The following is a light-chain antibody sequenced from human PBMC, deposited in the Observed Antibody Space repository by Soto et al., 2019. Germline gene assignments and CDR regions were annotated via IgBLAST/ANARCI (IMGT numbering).Light chain of an antibody. J-gene: IGKJ2*01. CDR3: QKYNSAPYT. Sequence: DIQMTQSPSSLSASVGDRVTITCRASQGISNYLAWYQQKPGKVPKLLIYAASTLQAGVPSRFSGSGSGTDFTLTISSQQPEDVATYYWQKYNSAPYTFGQGTKLEIK. V-gene: IGKV1-27*01. CDR2: AAS. CDR1: QGISNY.